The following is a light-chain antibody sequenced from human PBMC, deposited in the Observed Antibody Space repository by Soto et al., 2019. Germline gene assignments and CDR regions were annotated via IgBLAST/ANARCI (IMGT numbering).Light chain of an antibody. CDR2: EGS. V-gene: IGLV2-23*01. J-gene: IGLJ3*02. Sequence: QSALTQPASVSGSPGQSITISCTGTSSDVGSYNLVSWYQQHPGKAPKLMIYEGSKRASGVSNRFSGSKSGSTASLTISGLQAEDEADYYCCSYAGSSTWVFGGGTQLTVL. CDR3: CSYAGSSTWV. CDR1: SSDVGSYNL.